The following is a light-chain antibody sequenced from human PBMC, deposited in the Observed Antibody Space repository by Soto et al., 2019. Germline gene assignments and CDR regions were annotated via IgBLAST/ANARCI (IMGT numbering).Light chain of an antibody. V-gene: IGLV2-14*03. J-gene: IGLJ1*01. CDR1: SSDIGSYNY. Sequence: QSVLTQPASVSGSPGRSITISCTGTSSDIGSYNYVSWYQQHPDKAPKLIIYYVTNRPTATSSRSSASKCGVTPSLPISALQADDDADYYCSPYKSNSSPYVFGTGTKVTVL. CDR2: YVT. CDR3: SPYKSNSSPYV.